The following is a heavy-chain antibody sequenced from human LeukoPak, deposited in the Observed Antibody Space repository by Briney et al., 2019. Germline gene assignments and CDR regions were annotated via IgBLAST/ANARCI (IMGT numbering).Heavy chain of an antibody. Sequence: GGSLRLPCAASGFTFSSYAMSWVRQAPGKGLEWVSAISGSGGSTYYADSVKGRFTISRDNSKNTLYLQMNSLRAEDTAVYYWAKGGIAVAGRFDYWGQGTLVTVSS. CDR3: AKGGIAVAGRFDY. CDR2: ISGSGGST. V-gene: IGHV3-23*01. D-gene: IGHD6-19*01. J-gene: IGHJ4*02. CDR1: GFTFSSYA.